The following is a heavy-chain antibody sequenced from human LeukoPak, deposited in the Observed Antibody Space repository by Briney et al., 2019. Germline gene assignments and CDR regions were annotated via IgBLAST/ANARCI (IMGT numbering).Heavy chain of an antibody. V-gene: IGHV4-4*07. CDR3: ARDLYYYDSSGYYGFDY. D-gene: IGHD3-22*01. CDR2: IYTSGST. CDR1: GGSISSYY. Sequence: PSETLSLTCTVSGGSISSYYWSWIRQPAGKGLEWIGRIYTSGSTNYNPSLKSRVTMSVDTSKNQFSLKLSSVTAADTAVYYCARDLYYYDSSGYYGFDYWGQGTLVTVSS. J-gene: IGHJ4*02.